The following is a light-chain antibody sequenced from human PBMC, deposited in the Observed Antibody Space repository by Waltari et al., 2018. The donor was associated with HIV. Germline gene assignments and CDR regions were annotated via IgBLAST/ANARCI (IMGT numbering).Light chain of an antibody. J-gene: IGLJ2*01. CDR3: VVWDDSLSGVV. CDR2: RDN. CDR1: SSNIGSNN. V-gene: IGLV1-47*01. Sequence: QSVVTQSPSASGTPGPSVPISCSGSSSNIGSNNVFWYQHLPGTAPKLLIYRDNQRPSVAPDRISGARSGTSASLAISGLRSEDEAVYYCVVWDDSLSGVVFGGGTSLTVL.